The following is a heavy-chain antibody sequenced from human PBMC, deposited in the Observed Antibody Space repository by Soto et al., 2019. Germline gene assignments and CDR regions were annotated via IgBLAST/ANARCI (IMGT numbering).Heavy chain of an antibody. CDR3: ARRGYSYGYWYFDY. J-gene: IGHJ4*02. Sequence: QLQLQESGPGLVKPSETLSLTCTVSGGSISSSSYYWGWIRQPPGKGLEWIGSIYYSGSTYYNPSLKSRVTISVDTSKNQFSLKLSSVTAADTAVYYCARRGYSYGYWYFDYWGQGTLVTVSS. D-gene: IGHD5-18*01. CDR2: IYYSGST. CDR1: GGSISSSSYY. V-gene: IGHV4-39*01.